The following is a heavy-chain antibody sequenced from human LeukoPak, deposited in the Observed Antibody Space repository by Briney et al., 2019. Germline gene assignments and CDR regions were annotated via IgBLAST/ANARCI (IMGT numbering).Heavy chain of an antibody. J-gene: IGHJ4*02. D-gene: IGHD3-22*01. CDR3: AARYYYDSSGSHSPY. Sequence: GESLRLSCAASGITFSSYAMGWVRQAPGKGLEWVSAISVSGSSTDYADPVKGRFTISRDNSKSTLYLQMNSLRAEDTAVSYCAARYYYDSSGSHSPYWGQGTLVNVSS. V-gene: IGHV3-23*01. CDR2: ISVSGSST. CDR1: GITFSSYA.